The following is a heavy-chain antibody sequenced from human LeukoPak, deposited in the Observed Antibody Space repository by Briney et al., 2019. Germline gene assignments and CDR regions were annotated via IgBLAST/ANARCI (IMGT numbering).Heavy chain of an antibody. V-gene: IGHV3-30*02. Sequence: GGSLRLSCAASGLTFSSYGMSWVRQTPGKGLEWVAFIRYDGSNKYYADSVKGRFTISRDNSKNTLYLQMNSLRAEDTAVYYCAKDHWSGSIDYWGQGTLVTVSS. D-gene: IGHD1-26*01. CDR3: AKDHWSGSIDY. CDR2: IRYDGSNK. J-gene: IGHJ4*02. CDR1: GLTFSSYG.